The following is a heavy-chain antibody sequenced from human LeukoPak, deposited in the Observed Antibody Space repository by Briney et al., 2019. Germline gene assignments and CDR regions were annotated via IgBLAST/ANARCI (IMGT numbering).Heavy chain of an antibody. CDR3: ARGRGSGWNPDAFDI. V-gene: IGHV3-7*01. CDR2: IKQDGSEK. D-gene: IGHD6-19*01. J-gene: IGHJ3*02. Sequence: PGGSLRLSCAASGFTFSSYWMSWVRQAPGKGLEWVANIKQDGSEKYYVDSVKGRFTISRDNAKNSLYLQMNSLRAEDTAVYYCARGRGSGWNPDAFDIWGQGTMVTFSS. CDR1: GFTFSSYW.